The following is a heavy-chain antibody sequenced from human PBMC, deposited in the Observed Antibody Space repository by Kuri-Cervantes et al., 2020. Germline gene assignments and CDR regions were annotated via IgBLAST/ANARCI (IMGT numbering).Heavy chain of an antibody. J-gene: IGHJ3*01. D-gene: IGHD3-16*02. CDR3: AKDARLHLGELSS. V-gene: IGHV3-9*01. Sequence: GGSLRLSCAASGFTFDDYAMHWVRQGPGKGLEWVSGISWNSGSIGYADSVKGRLTISRDNAKNSLYLQMNSLRVEDTALYYCAKDARLHLGELSSWGQGTMVTVSS. CDR2: ISWNSGSI. CDR1: GFTFDDYA.